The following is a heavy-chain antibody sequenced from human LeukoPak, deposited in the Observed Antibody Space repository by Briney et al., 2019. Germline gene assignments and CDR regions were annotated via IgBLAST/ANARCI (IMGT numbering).Heavy chain of an antibody. CDR3: ARDIVVVVAATYYFDY. CDR1: GFTFSSYW. J-gene: IGHJ4*02. CDR2: IKQDGSEK. Sequence: PGGSLRPSCPAPGFTFSSYWISWFPQAPGKGLGWVPKIKQDGSEKYYVDSVKGRFTISRDNAKNSLYLQMNSLRAEDTAVYYCARDIVVVVAATYYFDYWGQGTLVTVSS. D-gene: IGHD2-15*01. V-gene: IGHV3-7*01.